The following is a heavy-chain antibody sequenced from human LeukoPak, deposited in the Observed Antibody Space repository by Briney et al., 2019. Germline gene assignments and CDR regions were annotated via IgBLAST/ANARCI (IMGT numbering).Heavy chain of an antibody. D-gene: IGHD6-19*01. V-gene: IGHV4-39*07. Sequence: SETLSLTCTVSGGSISSSSYYWGWIRQPPGKGLEWIGSIYYSGSAYYNPSLKSRVTISVDTSKNQFSLKLSSVTAADTAVYYCARGGRQGIAVAGTYYYYYYYMDVWGKGTTVTVSS. CDR1: GGSISSSSYY. J-gene: IGHJ6*03. CDR2: IYYSGSA. CDR3: ARGGRQGIAVAGTYYYYYYYMDV.